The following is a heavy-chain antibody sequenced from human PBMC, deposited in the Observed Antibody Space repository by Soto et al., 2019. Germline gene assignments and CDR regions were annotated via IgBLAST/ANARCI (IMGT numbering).Heavy chain of an antibody. CDR2: TRNKANSYTT. D-gene: IGHD2-15*01. V-gene: IGHV3-72*01. J-gene: IGHJ4*02. CDR1: GFTFSDHY. Sequence: EVQLVESGGGLVQPGGSLRLSCAASGFTFSDHYMDWVRQAPGKGLEWVGRTRNKANSYTTEYAASVKGRFTISRDDAKTSMYRQMNSLKTEDTAVYYCAREMGYCSGGSCYYLFDYWGQGTLVTVSS. CDR3: AREMGYCSGGSCYYLFDY.